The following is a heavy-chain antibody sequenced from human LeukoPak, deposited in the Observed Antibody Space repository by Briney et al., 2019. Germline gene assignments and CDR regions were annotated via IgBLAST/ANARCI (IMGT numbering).Heavy chain of an antibody. J-gene: IGHJ5*02. Sequence: GGSLRLSCAASGFIFSDYYMSWIRQAPGKGLEWVSYISSSGSTIYYADSVKGRFTISRDNAKNSLYLQLNSLRAEDTAVYYCARVLHKRNYDSSDYYVSWGQGTLVTVSS. CDR3: ARVLHKRNYDSSDYYVS. D-gene: IGHD3-22*01. CDR2: ISSSGSTI. CDR1: GFIFSDYY. V-gene: IGHV3-11*04.